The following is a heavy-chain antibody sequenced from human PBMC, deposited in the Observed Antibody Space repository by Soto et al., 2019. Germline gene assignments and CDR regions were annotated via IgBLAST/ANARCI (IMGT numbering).Heavy chain of an antibody. CDR3: VRSQGSSTSLEIYYYYYYGMDV. CDR1: GDTFSSYA. V-gene: IGHV1-69*01. CDR2: IIPISGTA. J-gene: IGHJ6*02. Sequence: QVQLVQSGAEVKKPGSSVKVSCKASGDTFSSYAISWVRQAPGQGLEWMGGIIPISGTANYAQKFQGRVTITADESTSTAYMELSSLRSEDTAVYYCVRSQGSSTSLEIYYYYYYGMDVWGQGTTVTVSS. D-gene: IGHD2-2*01.